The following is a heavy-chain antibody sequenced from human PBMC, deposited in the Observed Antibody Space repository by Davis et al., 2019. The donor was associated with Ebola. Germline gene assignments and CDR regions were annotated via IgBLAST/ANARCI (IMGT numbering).Heavy chain of an antibody. J-gene: IGHJ4*02. Sequence: PSETLSLTCNVSGSSIINYHWGWIRQPPGRGLEWIGNRYHGTDASYNPALRSRVTISLDTSKNQFSLKLKSVTAADTAVYYCVNDGGHGGDSDYWGQGTLVTVSS. D-gene: IGHD4-23*01. CDR3: VNDGGHGGDSDY. CDR1: GSSIINYH. CDR2: RYHGTDA. V-gene: IGHV4-38-2*02.